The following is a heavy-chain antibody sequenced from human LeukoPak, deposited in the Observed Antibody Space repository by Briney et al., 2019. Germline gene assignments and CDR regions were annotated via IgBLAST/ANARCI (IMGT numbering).Heavy chain of an antibody. J-gene: IGHJ4*02. V-gene: IGHV3-7*01. D-gene: IGHD6-13*01. CDR2: IKPDVSAE. CDR1: GFTFSSNW. Sequence: GGSLRLSCATSGFTFSSNWMSWVRHAPGRGLEWVANIKPDVSAEYYTAPVKGRFTVSRDNAKNSLYLQMNSLRVEDTAVYYCARANNSSWHNWGQGTLVTVSS. CDR3: ARANNSSWHN.